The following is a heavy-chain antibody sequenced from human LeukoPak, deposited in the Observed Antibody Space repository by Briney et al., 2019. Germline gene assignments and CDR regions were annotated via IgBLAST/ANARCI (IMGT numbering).Heavy chain of an antibody. CDR1: GFTVTDNY. D-gene: IGHD4-17*01. V-gene: IGHV3-53*01. CDR2: IYPDGRT. J-gene: IGHJ4*02. CDR3: ARTNPVYGDYDY. Sequence: GGSLRLSCAVSGFTVTDNYMSWVRQAPGKGLQWVSVIYPDGRTYYADSVKGRFTISRDISRNTLLLQMNSLRPDDTAVHYCARTNPVYGDYDYWGQGTVVTVSS.